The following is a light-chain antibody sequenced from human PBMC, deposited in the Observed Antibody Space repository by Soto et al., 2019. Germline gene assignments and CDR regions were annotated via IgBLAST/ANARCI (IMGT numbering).Light chain of an antibody. Sequence: EIVLPQYPGTLSLSPGERATLSCRASQSVSNNYLAWYQQKPGQAPRLLIYDASNRATGIPARFSGSGSGTDFSLTISRLEAEDFAVYYCQQYETSPGTFGQGTKVDIK. V-gene: IGKV3-20*01. CDR3: QQYETSPGT. J-gene: IGKJ1*01. CDR1: QSVSNNY. CDR2: DAS.